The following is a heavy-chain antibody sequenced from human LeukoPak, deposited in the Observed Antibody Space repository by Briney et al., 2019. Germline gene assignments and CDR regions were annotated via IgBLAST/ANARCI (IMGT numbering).Heavy chain of an antibody. V-gene: IGHV4-59*01. J-gene: IGHJ5*02. CDR2: IYYSGST. Sequence: SETLSLTCTVSGGSISSYYWSWIRQPPGKGLEWIGYIYYSGSTNYNPSLKSRVTISVDSSKNQFSLKLSSVTAADTAVYYCAREEVGAINWFDPWGQGTLVTVSS. D-gene: IGHD1-26*01. CDR3: AREEVGAINWFDP. CDR1: GGSISSYY.